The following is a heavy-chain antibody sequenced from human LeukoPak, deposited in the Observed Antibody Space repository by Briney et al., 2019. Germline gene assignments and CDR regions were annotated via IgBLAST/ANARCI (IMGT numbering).Heavy chain of an antibody. CDR3: AKEDGDVVFGGTAGFDS. CDR2: VNSDGSDI. Sequence: PGGSLRLSCAASGFCISFYSLHWVRQVPGKGPVWISRVNSDGSDITYADSVKGRFTISRDNAKSTVYLLMNNVRVDDTAVYYWAKEDGDVVFGGTAGFDSWGQGTVVTVSS. J-gene: IGHJ5*01. CDR1: GFCISFYS. V-gene: IGHV3-74*03. D-gene: IGHD1-1*01.